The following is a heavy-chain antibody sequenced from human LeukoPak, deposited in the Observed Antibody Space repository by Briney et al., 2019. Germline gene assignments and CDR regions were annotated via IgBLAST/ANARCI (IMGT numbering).Heavy chain of an antibody. V-gene: IGHV4-38-2*02. D-gene: IGHD6-13*01. CDR3: VRDATGSSWANWFDP. CDR1: GYSISSGDY. CDR2: ISHSGST. Sequence: SETLSLTGTVSGYSISSGDYWGWIRQPPGKGLEWIGSISHSGSTFYNPSLKSRVTISVDTSKNQFPLRLTSVTAADTAVYYCVRDATGSSWANWFDPWGQGTLVTVSS. J-gene: IGHJ5*02.